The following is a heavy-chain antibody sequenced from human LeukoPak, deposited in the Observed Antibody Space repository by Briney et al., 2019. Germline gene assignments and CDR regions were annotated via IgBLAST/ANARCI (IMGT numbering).Heavy chain of an antibody. J-gene: IGHJ6*03. CDR1: GYTFTGYY. CDR3: ARDHEGLWFGPRYYYYYMDV. D-gene: IGHD3-10*01. V-gene: IGHV1-2*02. Sequence: GASVKVSCKASGYTFTGYYMHWVRQAPGQGLEWMGWINPNSGGTNYAQKFQGRVTMTRDTSISTAYMELSRLRSDDTAVYYCARDHEGLWFGPRYYYYYMDVWGKGTTVTISS. CDR2: INPNSGGT.